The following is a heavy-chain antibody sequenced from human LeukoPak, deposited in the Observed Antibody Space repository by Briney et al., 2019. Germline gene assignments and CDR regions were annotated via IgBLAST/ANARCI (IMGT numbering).Heavy chain of an antibody. D-gene: IGHD5-18*01. CDR1: GFTFSNYY. CDR3: ARCVDTSICGH. Sequence: GGSLRLSCAASGFTFSNYYMSWIRQAPGKGLERVSYISGSSGSTNYADSVMGRFTISRDNGKNSLYLQMNSLRAEDTAVYYCARCVDTSICGHWGQGILVTVSS. CDR2: ISGSSGST. V-gene: IGHV3-11*06. J-gene: IGHJ4*02.